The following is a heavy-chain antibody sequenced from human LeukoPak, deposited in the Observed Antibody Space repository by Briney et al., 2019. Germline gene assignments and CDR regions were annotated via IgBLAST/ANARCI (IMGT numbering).Heavy chain of an antibody. Sequence: GGSLRLSCAASGFTFSSYVMHWVRRTPGKGLVWASRISHDGIIGYADSVKGRFTISRDNAKNTLTLQMNSLRVEDTAVYFCARDWVYKIDYWGRGTLVTVSS. CDR2: ISHDGII. CDR1: GFTFSSYV. V-gene: IGHV3-74*01. D-gene: IGHD5-24*01. CDR3: ARDWVYKIDY. J-gene: IGHJ4*02.